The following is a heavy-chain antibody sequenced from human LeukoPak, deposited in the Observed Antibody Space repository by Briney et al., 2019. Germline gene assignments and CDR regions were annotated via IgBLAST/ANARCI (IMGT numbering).Heavy chain of an antibody. J-gene: IGHJ3*02. Sequence: GGSLRLSCAASGFTFSSYEMNWVRQAPGKGLEWVAVISYDGSNKYYADSVKGRLTISRDNSKNTLYLQMNSLRAEDTAVYYCAKDVGDIVVVPAAIGELVGAFDIWGQGTMVTVSS. CDR3: AKDVGDIVVVPAAIGELVGAFDI. V-gene: IGHV3-30*04. D-gene: IGHD2-2*01. CDR1: GFTFSSYE. CDR2: ISYDGSNK.